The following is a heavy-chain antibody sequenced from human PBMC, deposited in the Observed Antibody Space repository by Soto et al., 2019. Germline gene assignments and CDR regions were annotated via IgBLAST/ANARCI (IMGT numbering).Heavy chain of an antibody. CDR3: ARALDSSGTSYYGMDV. CDR1: GFTFSSYA. Sequence: PGGSLRLSCAASGFTFSSYAMHWVRQAPGKGLEWAAVISYDGSNKYYADSVKGRFTISRDNSKNTLYLQMNSLRAEDTAVYYCARALDSSGTSYYGMDVWGQGTTVTVSS. CDR2: ISYDGSNK. J-gene: IGHJ6*02. D-gene: IGHD3-22*01. V-gene: IGHV3-30-3*01.